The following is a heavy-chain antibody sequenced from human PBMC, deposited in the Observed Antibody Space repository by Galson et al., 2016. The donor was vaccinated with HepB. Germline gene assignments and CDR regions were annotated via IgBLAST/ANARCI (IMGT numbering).Heavy chain of an antibody. D-gene: IGHD5-18*01. CDR1: GGSINTYT. Sequence: LSLTCTVSGGSINTYTWSWIRQPPGKGLEWMGSIDDSGSTNETPSLKSRLTLSIDTSKKQLSLKLSSVTAADTAVYYCAREYSYGFRYWGQGALVTVSS. CDR3: AREYSYGFRY. CDR2: IDDSGST. J-gene: IGHJ4*02. V-gene: IGHV4-59*01.